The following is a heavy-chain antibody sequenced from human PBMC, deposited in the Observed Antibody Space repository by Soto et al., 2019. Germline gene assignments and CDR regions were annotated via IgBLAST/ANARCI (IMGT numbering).Heavy chain of an antibody. CDR3: AKVEVIFGMMIGQHDH. CDR2: IGGRGGRI. J-gene: IGHJ4*02. CDR1: GFTFYSYG. V-gene: IGHV3-23*01. D-gene: IGHD3-3*02. Sequence: PGGSLRLSCAASGFTFYSYGMSWVRQAPGQGLEWVSTIGGRGGRIYYADSVKGRFTISRDDSKNTLYLQMNSLRAEDTAIYYFAKVEVIFGMMIGQHDHWGQGTLVT.